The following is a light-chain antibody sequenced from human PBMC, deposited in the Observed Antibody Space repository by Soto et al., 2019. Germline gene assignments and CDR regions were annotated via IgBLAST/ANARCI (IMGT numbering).Light chain of an antibody. Sequence: EILSTQSPATLSLSPGERATLSCRARQSISNYLAWYQQKPGQAPRLLIYDASNRATGIPARFSSSGSGTDFSLTISRLEPEDFAVYYCQQYGGAPITFGQGTRLEI. J-gene: IGKJ5*01. V-gene: IGKV3-11*01. CDR1: QSISNY. CDR2: DAS. CDR3: QQYGGAPIT.